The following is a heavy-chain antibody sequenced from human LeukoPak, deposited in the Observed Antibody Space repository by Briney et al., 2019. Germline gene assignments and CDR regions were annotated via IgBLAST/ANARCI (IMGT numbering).Heavy chain of an antibody. CDR1: GFTFSSYA. V-gene: IGHV3-23*01. CDR3: AKDEDARPMYFQD. Sequence: GGSLRLSCEASGFTFSSYAMSWVRQAPGKGLEWVSAISGSGGSIYYADSVKGRFAVSRDNSKNTLYLQMNTLRAEDTAVYYCAKDEDARPMYFQDWGQGTLVTVSS. CDR2: ISGSGGSI. D-gene: IGHD3-10*02. J-gene: IGHJ1*01.